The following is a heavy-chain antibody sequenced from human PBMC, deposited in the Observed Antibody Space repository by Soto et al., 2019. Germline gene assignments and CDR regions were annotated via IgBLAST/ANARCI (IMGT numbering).Heavy chain of an antibody. CDR1: GGTLSSYA. CDR2: IIPIFGTA. D-gene: IGHD5-12*01. CDR3: ARDRAVATSDYYYGMDV. V-gene: IGHV1-69*06. J-gene: IGHJ6*02. Sequence: SVKVSCKASGGTLSSYAISRGRQAPGQGLDWMGVIIPIFGTANYAQKFQGRVTITGEKPTSTAYMELSSLRSEDTAVYYCARDRAVATSDYYYGMDVWGQGTTVTVSS.